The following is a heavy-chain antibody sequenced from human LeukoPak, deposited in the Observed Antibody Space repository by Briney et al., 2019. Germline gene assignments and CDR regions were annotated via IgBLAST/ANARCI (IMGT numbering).Heavy chain of an antibody. D-gene: IGHD6-19*01. CDR1: GFIFSPSG. CDR2: ISYSGSP. Sequence: PGGSLRLSCAASGFIFSPSGMTWVRQAPGKGLEWVSTISYSGSPYYTESVKGRFTISRDNAKNSLYLQMNSLRAEDTAVYYCARDLAVAGTCDYWGQGTLVTVSS. J-gene: IGHJ4*02. CDR3: ARDLAVAGTCDY. V-gene: IGHV3-69-1*01.